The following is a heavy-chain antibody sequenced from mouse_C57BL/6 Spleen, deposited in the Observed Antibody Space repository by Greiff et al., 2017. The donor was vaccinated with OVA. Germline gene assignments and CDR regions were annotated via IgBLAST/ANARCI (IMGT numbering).Heavy chain of an antibody. Sequence: QVQLQQPGAELVKPGASVKLSCKASGYTFTSYWMQWVKQRPGQGLEWIGEIDPSDSYTNYNQQFKGKATLTVDTSSSTAYMQLSSLTSEDSAVYYCARYQPHYAMDYWGQGTSVTVSS. CDR2: IDPSDSYT. CDR1: GYTFTSYW. D-gene: IGHD6-1*01. V-gene: IGHV1-50*01. J-gene: IGHJ4*01. CDR3: ARYQPHYAMDY.